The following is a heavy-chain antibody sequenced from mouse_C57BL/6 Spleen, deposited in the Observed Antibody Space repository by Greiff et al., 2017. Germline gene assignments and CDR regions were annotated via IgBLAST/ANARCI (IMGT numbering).Heavy chain of an antibody. CDR3: ARGYYGSSYLYFDV. V-gene: IGHV1-22*01. CDR2: INPNNGGT. Sequence: EVQLQQSGPELVKPGASVKMSCTASGYTFTDSNMHWVKQSHGKSLEWIGYINPNNGGTSYNQKFKGKATLTVNKSSSTAYMELRSLTSEDSAVYYCARGYYGSSYLYFDVWGTGTTVTVSS. CDR1: GYTFTDSN. J-gene: IGHJ1*03. D-gene: IGHD1-1*01.